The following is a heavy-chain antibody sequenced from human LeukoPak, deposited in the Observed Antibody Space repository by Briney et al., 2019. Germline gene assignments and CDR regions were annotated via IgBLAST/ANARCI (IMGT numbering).Heavy chain of an antibody. CDR3: ARAFGDNVSSAPLIDY. V-gene: IGHV3-7*01. CDR2: IKQDGSEE. J-gene: IGHJ4*02. CDR1: GFTFSSYW. Sequence: GGSLRLSCAASGFTFSSYWMSWVRQAPGKGLEWVANIKQDGSEEYYVDSVKGRFTISRDNAKNSLYLQMNSLRAEDAAVYYCARAFGDNVSSAPLIDYWGQGSLVTVSS. D-gene: IGHD2-21*02.